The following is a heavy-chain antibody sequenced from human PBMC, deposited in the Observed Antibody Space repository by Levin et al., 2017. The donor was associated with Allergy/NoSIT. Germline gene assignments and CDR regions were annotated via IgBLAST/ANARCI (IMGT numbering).Heavy chain of an antibody. J-gene: IGHJ4*02. V-gene: IGHV3-23*01. CDR1: GFTVSDNA. D-gene: IGHD2-21*02. CDR3: AKLYGDYYHAFYV. Sequence: AGGSLRLSCAASGFTVSDNALSWVRQAPGKGLDWISTLTSISSTYTTYYADSVKGRFTISIDNSKNVLFLQMDSLRAEDSAIYYCAKLYGDYYHAFYVWGQGTQVTVSS. CDR2: LTSISSTYTT.